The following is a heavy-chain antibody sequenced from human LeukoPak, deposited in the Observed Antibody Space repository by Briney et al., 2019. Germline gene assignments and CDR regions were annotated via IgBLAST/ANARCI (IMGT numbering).Heavy chain of an antibody. D-gene: IGHD3-3*01. J-gene: IGHJ4*02. CDR1: GFTFSDYY. V-gene: IGHV3-11*04. CDR2: ISSSGNTI. CDR3: ASPYYDFWSGLRGLFDY. Sequence: GGSLRLSCAASGFTFSDYYMSWIRQAPGKGLEWVSYISSSGNTIYYADSVKGRFTISRDNAKNSLYLQMNSLRAEDTAVYYCASPYYDFWSGLRGLFDYWGQGTLVTVSS.